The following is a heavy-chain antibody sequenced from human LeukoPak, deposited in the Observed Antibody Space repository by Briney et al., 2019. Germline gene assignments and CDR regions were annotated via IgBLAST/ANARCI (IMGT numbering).Heavy chain of an antibody. CDR3: ARRAGAYSHPYDY. Sequence: GGSLRLSCAASGFTFSSYEMNWVRQAPGKGLEWVSYISSSGSTIYYADSVKGRFTISRDNSKNTLFLQMNSLRAEDTAVYYCARRAGAYSHPYDYWGQGTLVTVSS. J-gene: IGHJ4*02. D-gene: IGHD4/OR15-4a*01. CDR1: GFTFSSYE. V-gene: IGHV3-48*03. CDR2: ISSSGSTI.